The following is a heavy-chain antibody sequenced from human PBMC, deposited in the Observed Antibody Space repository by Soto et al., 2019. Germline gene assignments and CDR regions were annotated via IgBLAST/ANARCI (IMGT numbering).Heavy chain of an antibody. Sequence: PGGSLRLSCAASGFTFSDYYKSWIRQAPGKGLEYISYISSSSGSTNYADSVKGRFTISRDNAKNSLYLQMSSLRAEDTAVYYCARDRGGYDRLYYYHGMDVWGQGTTVTVSS. J-gene: IGHJ6*02. V-gene: IGHV3-11*06. D-gene: IGHD5-12*01. CDR2: ISSSSGST. CDR1: GFTFSDYY. CDR3: ARDRGGYDRLYYYHGMDV.